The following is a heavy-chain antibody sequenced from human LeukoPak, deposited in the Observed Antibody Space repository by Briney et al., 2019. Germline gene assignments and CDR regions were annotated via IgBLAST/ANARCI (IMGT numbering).Heavy chain of an antibody. CDR1: GITFSSYA. J-gene: IGHJ4*02. CDR3: APNWNLDY. Sequence: PGGSLRLSCVVSGITFSSYAMSWVRQAPGKGLDWVSATSASGGSIYYADSVKGRFTISRDNSKNTVYLQMNSLRGEDTAIYYCAPNWNLDYWGQGSLVTVSS. CDR2: TSASGGSI. D-gene: IGHD1-1*01. V-gene: IGHV3-23*01.